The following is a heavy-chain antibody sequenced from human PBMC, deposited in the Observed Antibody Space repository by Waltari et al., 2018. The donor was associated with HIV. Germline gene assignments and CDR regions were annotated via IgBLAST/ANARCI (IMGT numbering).Heavy chain of an antibody. CDR2: IFPGDSNT. V-gene: IGHV5-51*01. CDR3: ATGPDHYCDF. D-gene: IGHD4-4*01. J-gene: IGHJ4*02. CDR1: GYNFGRYW. Sequence: EVQLEQTGAEMKKPGECLRISCTASGYNFGRYWISWVRQIPGKGLEWMEIIFPGDSNTRYSPSFRGQVTISADKSINTTFLQWTTLKASDSAIYYCATGPDHYCDFWGQGTQVTVSS.